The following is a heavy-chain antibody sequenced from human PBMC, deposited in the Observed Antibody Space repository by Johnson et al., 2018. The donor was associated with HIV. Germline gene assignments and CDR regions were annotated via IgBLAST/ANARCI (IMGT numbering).Heavy chain of an antibody. V-gene: IGHV3-30*03. CDR3: VRDDYAFHI. CDR2: TTYDGTNK. Sequence: QVQLVESGGGVVQPWRSLRLSCAASGFTFSSYDMHWVRQAPGQGLEWVAVTTYDGTNKYYADSVKGRFTISRDNSKNTLYLQMNSLRAEDTAVYYCVRDDYAFHIWGQGTMVTVSS. D-gene: IGHD2-21*02. CDR1: GFTFSSYD. J-gene: IGHJ3*02.